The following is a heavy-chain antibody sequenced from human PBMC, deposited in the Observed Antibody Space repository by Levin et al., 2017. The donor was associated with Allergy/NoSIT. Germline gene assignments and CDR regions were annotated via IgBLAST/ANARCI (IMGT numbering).Heavy chain of an antibody. J-gene: IGHJ6*02. V-gene: IGHV4-30-4*01. Sequence: SETLSLTCTVSGGSISSGDYYWSWIRQPPGTGLEWIGYIYYSGSTYYNPSLKSRVTISVDTSKNQFSLKLSSVTAADPAVYYCARGAGYCSSTSCPPPHPLDYYYYYGMDGWGQGTTVTVSS. CDR3: ARGAGYCSSTSCPPPHPLDYYYYYGMDG. D-gene: IGHD2-2*01. CDR2: IYYSGST. CDR1: GGSISSGDYY.